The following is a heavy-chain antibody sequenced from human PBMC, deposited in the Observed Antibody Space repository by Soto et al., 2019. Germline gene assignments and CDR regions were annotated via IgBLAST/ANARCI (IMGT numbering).Heavy chain of an antibody. V-gene: IGHV1-18*01. Sequence: ASVKVSCKASGYTFTSYGISWVRQAPGQGLEWMGWISAYNGNTNYAQKLQGRVSMTTDTSTSTAYMELRSLRSDDTAVYYCARDPTGYCSSTSCYPLDYWGQGTLVTVSS. J-gene: IGHJ4*02. CDR3: ARDPTGYCSSTSCYPLDY. CDR2: ISAYNGNT. CDR1: GYTFTSYG. D-gene: IGHD2-2*01.